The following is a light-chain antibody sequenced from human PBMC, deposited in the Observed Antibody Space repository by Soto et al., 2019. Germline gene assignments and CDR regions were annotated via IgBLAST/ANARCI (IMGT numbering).Light chain of an antibody. CDR3: QQRSNWPIT. V-gene: IGKV1-27*01. Sequence: IQMTQSPSTLSASVGDRVTITCRASQAISNFLAWYQQKPGKVPKLLMYGASTLPSGVPSRFSGSGSGTDFTLTISSLEPEDFAVYYCQQRSNWPITFGQGTRLEIK. CDR1: QAISNF. J-gene: IGKJ5*01. CDR2: GAS.